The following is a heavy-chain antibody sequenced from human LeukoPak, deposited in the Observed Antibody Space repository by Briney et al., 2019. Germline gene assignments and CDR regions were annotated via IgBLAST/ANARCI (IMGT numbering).Heavy chain of an antibody. CDR2: ISGSDDRT. CDR1: GCTFSSYV. J-gene: IGHJ4*02. Sequence: GGSLRLSCAACGCTFSSYVMNWLRQAPGEGLEWVSTISGSDDRTFYADSVKGRFTISRYNSKNTVCLQMNSLRAGDTAVYYCVKVQRSVFDMNFDSWGQGTLVTVSS. D-gene: IGHD5/OR15-5a*01. CDR3: VKVQRSVFDMNFDS. V-gene: IGHV3-23*01.